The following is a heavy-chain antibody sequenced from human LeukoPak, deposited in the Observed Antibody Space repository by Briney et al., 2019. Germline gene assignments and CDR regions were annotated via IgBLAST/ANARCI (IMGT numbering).Heavy chain of an antibody. Sequence: GGSLRLSCAASGFTFSKYWMHWVRQVPGKGLVWVSLINGDGSTTNYADFVKGRFTISRDNAKSTLSLQVNSLRAEDTAVYYCATGNYYDSRGYYTFGYWGQGTLVTVSS. V-gene: IGHV3-74*01. CDR2: INGDGSTT. CDR3: ATGNYYDSRGYYTFGY. J-gene: IGHJ1*01. CDR1: GFTFSKYW. D-gene: IGHD3-22*01.